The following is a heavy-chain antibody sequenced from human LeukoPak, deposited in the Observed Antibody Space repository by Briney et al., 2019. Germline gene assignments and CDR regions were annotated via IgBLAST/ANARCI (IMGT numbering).Heavy chain of an antibody. D-gene: IGHD3-10*01. CDR2: TYTSGST. CDR3: ARDYYGSGSYYDAFDI. CDR1: GGSISSYY. J-gene: IGHJ3*02. V-gene: IGHV4-4*07. Sequence: SETLSLTCTVSGGSISSYYWSWIRQPAGKGLEWIGRTYTSGSTNYNPSRKSRVSISVDKSRNQFSLKLSPVTAADTAVYYCARDYYGSGSYYDAFDIWGQGTMVTVSS.